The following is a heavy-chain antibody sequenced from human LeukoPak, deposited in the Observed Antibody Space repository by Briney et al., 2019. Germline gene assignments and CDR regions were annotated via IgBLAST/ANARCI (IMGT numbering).Heavy chain of an antibody. CDR3: ARSDWGSDY. CDR1: GFTFSSYE. V-gene: IGHV3-48*03. D-gene: IGHD3-16*01. CDR2: ISSSGSTI. J-gene: IGHJ4*02. Sequence: GGSLRLSCAASGFTFSSYEMNWVRQAPGKGLEWVSYISSSGSTIYYADSVKGRFTISRDNAKNSLYLQMSSLRAEDTAVYYCARSDWGSDYWGQGTLVTVSS.